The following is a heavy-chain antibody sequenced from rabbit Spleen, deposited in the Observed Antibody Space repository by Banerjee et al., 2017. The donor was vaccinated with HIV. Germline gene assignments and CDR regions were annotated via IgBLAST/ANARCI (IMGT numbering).Heavy chain of an antibody. CDR1: GIDFSSYYY. CDR2: IFAGSSDYT. V-gene: IGHV1S45*01. Sequence: QEQLEESGGGLVKPGASLTLTCKASGIDFSSYYYMCWVRQAPGKGLEWIACIFAGSSDYTYYPTWAKGRFTISKTSSTTVTLQMTSLTAADTATYFCARDLTDAIGWNFGWWGQGTLVTVS. J-gene: IGHJ3*01. D-gene: IGHD4-1*01. CDR3: ARDLTDAIGWNFGW.